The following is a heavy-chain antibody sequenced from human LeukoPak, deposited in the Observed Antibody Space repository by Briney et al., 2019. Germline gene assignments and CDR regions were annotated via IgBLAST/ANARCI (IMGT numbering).Heavy chain of an antibody. CDR2: VHISETT. V-gene: IGHV4-4*07. CDR1: GGSISGYF. Sequence: SDTLSLTCTVSGGSISGYFWHWIRQPAGKGLEWIGRVHISETTIYNPSLKSRVTMSVDTSNNHLSLNLSSVTAADTAVYYCARGYRISEIRFFEWLLDYWGQGYLVTVSS. J-gene: IGHJ4*02. D-gene: IGHD3-3*01. CDR3: ARGYRISEIRFFEWLLDY.